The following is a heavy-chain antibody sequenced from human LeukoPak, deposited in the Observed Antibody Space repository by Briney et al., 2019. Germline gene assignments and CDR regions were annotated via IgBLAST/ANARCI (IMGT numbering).Heavy chain of an antibody. Sequence: PSETLSLTCTVSGGSISSYYWSWIRQPAGKGLEWIGRIYTSGSINYNPSLKSRVTMSVDASKNQFSLKLSSVTAADTAVYYCARENYCSGGSCYGYFDYWGQGTLVTVSS. CDR1: GGSISSYY. V-gene: IGHV4-4*07. D-gene: IGHD2-15*01. CDR3: ARENYCSGGSCYGYFDY. CDR2: IYTSGSI. J-gene: IGHJ4*02.